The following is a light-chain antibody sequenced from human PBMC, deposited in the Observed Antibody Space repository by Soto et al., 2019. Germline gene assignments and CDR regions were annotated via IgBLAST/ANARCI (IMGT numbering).Light chain of an antibody. Sequence: DIVMTQSPDSLAVSLGERATINCKSSQSVLYSSNNKNYLAWYQQKPGQPPKLLIYWASTRESGVPDRFSGSGSGTDFTLTISSLQAEDVAVYYCQQYYRPWTFGQGT. CDR1: QSVLYSSNNKNY. CDR3: QQYYRPWT. J-gene: IGKJ1*01. V-gene: IGKV4-1*01. CDR2: WAS.